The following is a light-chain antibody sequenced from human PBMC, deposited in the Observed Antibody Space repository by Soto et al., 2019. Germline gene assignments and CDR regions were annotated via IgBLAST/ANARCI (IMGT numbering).Light chain of an antibody. V-gene: IGKV2-28*01. Sequence: DIVMTQSPLSLPVTPGEQASISCRSSQILLHSNGYNYLDWYLQKPGQSPQLLIYLGSNRASGVPDRFSGSGSGTDFTLKISKVEAEDVGVYYCMQALQTPITFGQGTRLEIK. J-gene: IGKJ5*01. CDR2: LGS. CDR3: MQALQTPIT. CDR1: QILLHSNGYNY.